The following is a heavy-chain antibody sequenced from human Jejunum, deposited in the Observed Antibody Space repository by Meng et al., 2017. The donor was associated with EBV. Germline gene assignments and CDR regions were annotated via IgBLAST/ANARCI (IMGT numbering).Heavy chain of an antibody. CDR3: AGLRYSGYDRSFDY. V-gene: IGHV4-61*01. Sequence: QLHLQESGPGLVKPSETLSLTCTVSGGSVNSGNVYWSWIRPPPGKGLEWIGYIYYSGSTNYIPSLKSRVTISLDTSKNQFSLKLSSVTAADTAVYYCAGLRYSGYDRSFDYWGQGALVTVSS. CDR2: IYYSGST. D-gene: IGHD5-12*01. CDR1: GGSVNSGNVY. J-gene: IGHJ4*02.